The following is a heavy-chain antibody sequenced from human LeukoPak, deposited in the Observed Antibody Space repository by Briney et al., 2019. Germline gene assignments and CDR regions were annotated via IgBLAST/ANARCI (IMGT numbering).Heavy chain of an antibody. CDR3: ARNPTVTGAFDI. J-gene: IGHJ3*02. CDR1: GFSLSTSGMR. Sequence: ESDPTLVNPTQTLTLTCTFSGFSLSTSGMRVSWIRQPPGKALEWLARIDWDDDKFYSTSLKTRLTISKDTSKNQVVLTMTNMDPVDTATYYCARNPTVTGAFDIWGQGTMVTVSS. V-gene: IGHV2-70*04. D-gene: IGHD4-17*01. CDR2: IDWDDDK.